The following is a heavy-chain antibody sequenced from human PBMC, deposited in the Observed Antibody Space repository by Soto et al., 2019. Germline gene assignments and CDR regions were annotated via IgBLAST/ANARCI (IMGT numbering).Heavy chain of an antibody. CDR3: ARDYTSSYNYDSTNYGYFDF. CDR2: ISSNGGST. V-gene: IGHV3-64*01. D-gene: IGHD3-22*01. CDR1: GFTFSSYA. Sequence: GGSLRLSCAASGFTFSSYAMHWVRQAPGKGLEYVSVISSNGGSTYYANPVKGRFTISRDNSKNTLYLQMGSLRAEDTAVYYCARDYTSSYNYDSTNYGYFDFWGLGTLVTVSS. J-gene: IGHJ4*02.